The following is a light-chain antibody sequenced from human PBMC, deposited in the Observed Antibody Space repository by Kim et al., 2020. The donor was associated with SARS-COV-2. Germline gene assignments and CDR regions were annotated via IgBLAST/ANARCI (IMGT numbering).Light chain of an antibody. CDR2: QDT. CDR3: QAWDSSTAV. CDR1: QLGDKY. Sequence: VSPGQTASITCSGDQLGDKYALWYQQKPGQPPVLVIYQDTKRPSGIPERFSGSNSGNTATLTISGTQAMDEADYYCQAWDSSTAVFGGGTQLTVL. V-gene: IGLV3-1*01. J-gene: IGLJ2*01.